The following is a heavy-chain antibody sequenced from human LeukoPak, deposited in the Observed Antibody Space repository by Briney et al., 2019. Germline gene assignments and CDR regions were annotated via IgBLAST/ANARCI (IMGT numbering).Heavy chain of an antibody. D-gene: IGHD2-15*01. V-gene: IGHV3-23*01. Sequence: PGGSLRLSCAASGFTFSSYAMSWVRQAPGKGLEWVSAISGSGGSTYYADSVKGRFTISRDNSKNTLYLQMNSLRAEDTAVYYCAKVVDEVVVAATVLSYLFDPWGQRTLVTVSS. J-gene: IGHJ5*02. CDR1: GFTFSSYA. CDR3: AKVVDEVVVAATVLSYLFDP. CDR2: ISGSGGST.